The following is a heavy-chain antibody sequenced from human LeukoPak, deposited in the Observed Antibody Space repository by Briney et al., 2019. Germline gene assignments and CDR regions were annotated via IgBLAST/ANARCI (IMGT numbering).Heavy chain of an antibody. CDR2: INHSGST. CDR1: GGSFSGYY. D-gene: IGHD1-1*01. J-gene: IGHJ6*03. V-gene: IGHV4-34*01. Sequence: SETLSLTCAVYGGSFSGYYWSWIRQPPGKGLEWIGEINHSGSTNYNPSLKSRVTISVDTSKNQFSLKLSSVTAADTAVYYCATHLRGTTGTTVGSYYYDYKDVWGKGTTVTVSS. CDR3: ATHLRGTTGTTVGSYYYDYKDV.